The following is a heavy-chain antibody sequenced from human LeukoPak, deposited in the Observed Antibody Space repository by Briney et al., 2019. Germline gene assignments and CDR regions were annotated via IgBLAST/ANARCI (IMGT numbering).Heavy chain of an antibody. CDR2: INKDGGVT. D-gene: IGHD1-1*01. J-gene: IGHJ4*02. CDR3: VRLLDLDF. CDR1: VYALSIYC. Sequence: VGSPRLSCAASVYALSIYCVHCGRNTPGKGLVWVSRINKDGGVTDYADSVKGRFTISRDNAKNTLYLQMNSLRVEDTAVYYCVRLLDLDFWGQGTLVTVSS. V-gene: IGHV3-74*01.